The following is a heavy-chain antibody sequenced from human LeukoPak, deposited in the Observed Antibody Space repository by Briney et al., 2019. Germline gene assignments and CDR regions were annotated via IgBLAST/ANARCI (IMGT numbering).Heavy chain of an antibody. CDR3: ARGASSGYRIDY. J-gene: IGHJ4*02. Sequence: GGSLRLSCAASGFIFSNYWMHWVRQVPGKGLVWVSRTKTDGTTTNYADSVQGRFTISRDNAKNMLYLQMNSLRAEDTAVYYCARGASSGYRIDYWGQGTLVTVSS. CDR2: TKTDGTTT. CDR1: GFIFSNYW. V-gene: IGHV3-74*01. D-gene: IGHD3-16*02.